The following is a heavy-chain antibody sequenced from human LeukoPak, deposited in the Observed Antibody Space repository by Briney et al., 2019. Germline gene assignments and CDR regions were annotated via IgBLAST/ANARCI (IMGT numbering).Heavy chain of an antibody. J-gene: IGHJ4*02. D-gene: IGHD1-20*01. CDR3: AKDLSLNWNHFDY. CDR1: GFTFSSYA. V-gene: IGHV3-23*01. Sequence: PGGFLRLSCAASGFTFSSYAMSWVRQAPGKGLEWVSVISGSGATYYADSVKGRFTISRDNSKNTLFLEMNSLRADDTAVYYCAKDLSLNWNHFDYWGQGALVTVSS. CDR2: ISGSGAT.